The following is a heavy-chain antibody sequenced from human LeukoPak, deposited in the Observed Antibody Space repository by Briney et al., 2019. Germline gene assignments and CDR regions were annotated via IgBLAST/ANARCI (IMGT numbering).Heavy chain of an antibody. D-gene: IGHD2-2*01. Sequence: PGGSLRLSCAASGFTFSSYSMNWVRQPPGKGLEWVSSISSSSSYIYYADSVKGRFTISRDNAKNSLYLQMNSLRAEDTAVYYCARDADAMARRIDYWGQGTLVTVSS. V-gene: IGHV3-21*01. CDR3: ARDADAMARRIDY. J-gene: IGHJ4*02. CDR1: GFTFSSYS. CDR2: ISSSSSYI.